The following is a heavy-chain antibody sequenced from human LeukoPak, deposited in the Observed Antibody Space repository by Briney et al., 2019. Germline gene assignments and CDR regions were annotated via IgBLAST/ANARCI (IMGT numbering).Heavy chain of an antibody. Sequence: SETLSLTCTVSGGSISSYYWNWIRQPPGKGLEWIGYIYYSGSTNYNPSLKSRVTISVDTSKNQFSLKLSSVTAADTAVYYRARDNGSGSFDYWGQGTLVTVSS. D-gene: IGHD3-10*01. CDR1: GGSISSYY. V-gene: IGHV4-59*01. CDR2: IYYSGST. J-gene: IGHJ4*02. CDR3: ARDNGSGSFDY.